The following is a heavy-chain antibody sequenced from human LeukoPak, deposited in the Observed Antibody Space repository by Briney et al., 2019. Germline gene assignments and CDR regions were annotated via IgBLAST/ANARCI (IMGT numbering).Heavy chain of an antibody. CDR1: GFTFSSYA. CDR3: TKDPNGDYVGAFDP. Sequence: GGSLRLSCAASGFTFSSYAMSWVRQAPGKGLEWVSAITGSGGSTYDADSVKGRFTISRDNSQNTLYLQMNSLRAEDTAVYYCTKDPNGDYVGAFDPWGQGTLVTVSS. J-gene: IGHJ5*02. CDR2: ITGSGGST. D-gene: IGHD4-17*01. V-gene: IGHV3-23*01.